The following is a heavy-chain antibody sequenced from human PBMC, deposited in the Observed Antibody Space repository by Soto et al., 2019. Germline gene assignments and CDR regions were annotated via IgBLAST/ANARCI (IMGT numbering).Heavy chain of an antibody. V-gene: IGHV3-66*01. CDR3: VRDDVYCGGGRCFGVPMDV. J-gene: IGHJ6*03. Sequence: EVQLVESGGGVVQPGGSLRLSCAASGFAVSSKYMSWVRQPPGREPEWVALFNNVGSIYYSESVKGRFTISRDSSKNTLDLQLNSLRVEDTAVYYCVRDDVYCGGGRCFGVPMDVWGKGTTVTVSS. D-gene: IGHD2-15*01. CDR1: GFAVSSKY. CDR2: FNNVGSI.